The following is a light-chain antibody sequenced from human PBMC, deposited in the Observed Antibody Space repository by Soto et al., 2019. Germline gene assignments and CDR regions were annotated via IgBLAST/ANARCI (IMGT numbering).Light chain of an antibody. V-gene: IGKV3-20*01. J-gene: IGKJ1*01. Sequence: EIVLTQPPGTLSLSPGERATLSCRASQTVSSSFLAWYQQKPGQAPRLLIYGASSRATGIPDRFSGSGSGTDFTLAISRLEPEDFAVYYCQQYDRSPTWTFGQGTKVDIK. CDR3: QQYDRSPTWT. CDR1: QTVSSSF. CDR2: GAS.